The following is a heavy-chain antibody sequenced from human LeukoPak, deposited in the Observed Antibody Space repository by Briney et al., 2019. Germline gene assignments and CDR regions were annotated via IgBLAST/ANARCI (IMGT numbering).Heavy chain of an antibody. J-gene: IGHJ6*03. V-gene: IGHV3-23*01. CDR1: GFTFSSYA. Sequence: PGGSLRLSCAASGFTFSSYAMSWVRQAPGKGLEWVSAISGSGGSTYYADSVKGRFTISRDNAKKSLYLQMNSLRAEDTALYYCARMVKQLERLYYYYYMDVWGKGTTVTVSS. D-gene: IGHD1-1*01. CDR3: ARMVKQLERLYYYYYMDV. CDR2: ISGSGGST.